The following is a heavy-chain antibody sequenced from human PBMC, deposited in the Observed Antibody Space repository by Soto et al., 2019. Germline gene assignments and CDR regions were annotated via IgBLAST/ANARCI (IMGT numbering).Heavy chain of an antibody. CDR1: GGSISSGGYY. J-gene: IGHJ6*02. CDR2: IYYSGST. D-gene: IGHD2-2*01. V-gene: IGHV4-31*03. Sequence: SETLSLTCTVSGGSISSGGYYWSWIRQHPGKGLEWIGYIYYSGSTYYNPSLKSRVTISVDTSKNQFSLKLSSVTAADTAVYYCARDDIVVVPGRYYYYGMDVWGQGTTVTV. CDR3: ARDDIVVVPGRYYYYGMDV.